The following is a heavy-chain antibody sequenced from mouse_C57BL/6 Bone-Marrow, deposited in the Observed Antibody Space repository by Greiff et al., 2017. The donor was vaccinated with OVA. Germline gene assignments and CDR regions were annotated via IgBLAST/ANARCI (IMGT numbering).Heavy chain of an antibody. CDR3: AKKAIYYYGSSYHYYAMDY. V-gene: IGHV1-64*01. CDR1: GYTFTSYW. J-gene: IGHJ4*01. CDR2: IHPNSGST. Sequence: LQQPGAELVKPGASVKLSCKASGYTFTSYWMHWVKQRPGQGLEWIGMIHPNSGSTNYNEKFKSKATLTVDKSSSTAYMQLSSLTSEDSAVYYCAKKAIYYYGSSYHYYAMDYWGQGTSVTVSS. D-gene: IGHD1-1*01.